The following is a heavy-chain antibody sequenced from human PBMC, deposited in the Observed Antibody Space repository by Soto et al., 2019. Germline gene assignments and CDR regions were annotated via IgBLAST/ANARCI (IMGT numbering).Heavy chain of an antibody. Sequence: QSQTLSLTCAISGDSVSSNSAAWNWIRQYPSRGLEWLGRTYYRSKWYNDYAVSVKSRITINQDKSKYQLSLQLNSVTPEDTAVYYCARGGGSSYGYYYYYYIDVWGKGTTVTVSS. V-gene: IGHV6-1*01. CDR1: GDSVSSNSAA. CDR2: TYYRSKWYN. D-gene: IGHD5-18*01. J-gene: IGHJ6*03. CDR3: ARGGGSSYGYYYYYYIDV.